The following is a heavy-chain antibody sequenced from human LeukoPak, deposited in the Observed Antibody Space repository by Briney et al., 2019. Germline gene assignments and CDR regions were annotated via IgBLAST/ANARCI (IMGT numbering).Heavy chain of an antibody. CDR1: GGTFSSYA. D-gene: IGHD5-18*01. J-gene: IGHJ6*02. V-gene: IGHV1-69*04. CDR3: ARIPDTGYYYGMDV. Sequence: SVKVSCKASGGTFSSYAISWERQAPGQGLEWMGRIIPIFGIANYAQKFQGRVTITADKSTSTAYMELSSLRSEDTAVYYCARIPDTGYYYGMDVWGQGTTVTVSS. CDR2: IIPIFGIA.